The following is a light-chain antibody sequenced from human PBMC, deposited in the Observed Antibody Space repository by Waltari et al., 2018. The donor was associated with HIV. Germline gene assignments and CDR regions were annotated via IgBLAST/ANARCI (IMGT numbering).Light chain of an antibody. CDR1: QSVSRSY. Sequence: EIVLKQSPGTLSLSPGERATLSCRASQSVSRSYLAWYQQKAGQAPRLLIYAASSRATGIPDRFSGSGSGTDFTLTISRLEPEDFAVYYCQQYGNSPALYTFGQGTKLEIK. V-gene: IGKV3-20*01. CDR3: QQYGNSPALYT. CDR2: AAS. J-gene: IGKJ2*01.